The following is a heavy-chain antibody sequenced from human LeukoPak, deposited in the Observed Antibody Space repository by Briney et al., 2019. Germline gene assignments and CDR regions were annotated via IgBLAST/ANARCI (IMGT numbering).Heavy chain of an antibody. Sequence: GGSLRLSCAASGFTFSRHGMHWVHQAPGKGLEWVAFIRYDASDKYYADSVKGRFTISRDNSKNTLYLQMNSLRPEDTAVYYCAKDKAFLAGYFDYWGQGNLVTVSS. CDR3: AKDKAFLAGYFDY. J-gene: IGHJ4*02. V-gene: IGHV3-30*02. CDR2: IRYDASDK. CDR1: GFTFSRHG.